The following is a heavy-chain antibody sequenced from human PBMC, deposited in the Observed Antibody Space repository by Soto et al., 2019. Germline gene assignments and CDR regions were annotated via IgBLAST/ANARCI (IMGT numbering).Heavy chain of an antibody. J-gene: IGHJ4*02. D-gene: IGHD3-10*01. Sequence: QVQLQESGPGLVKPSETQILTCTVSGASIGHYYWNWIRQPPGKGLEWIAYVHYSGTTSYNPSLQRRVTMSLDTSNSQFSLTLSAVTAADTAVYYCARRWSGTDYWGQGTMVTVSS. CDR2: VHYSGTT. CDR3: ARRWSGTDY. V-gene: IGHV4-59*01. CDR1: GASIGHYY.